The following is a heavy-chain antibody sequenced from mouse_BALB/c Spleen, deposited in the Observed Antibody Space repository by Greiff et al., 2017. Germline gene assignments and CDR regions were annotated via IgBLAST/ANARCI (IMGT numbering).Heavy chain of an antibody. Sequence: EVNVVESGGGLVQPGGSRKLSCAASGFTFSSFGMHWVRQAPEKGLEWVAYISSGSSTIYYADTVKGRFTISRDNPKNTLFLQMTSLRSEETAMYYCARDGMDYWGQGTSVTVSS. CDR2: ISSGSSTI. CDR1: GFTFSSFG. J-gene: IGHJ4*01. V-gene: IGHV5-17*02. D-gene: IGHD2-3*01. CDR3: ARDGMDY.